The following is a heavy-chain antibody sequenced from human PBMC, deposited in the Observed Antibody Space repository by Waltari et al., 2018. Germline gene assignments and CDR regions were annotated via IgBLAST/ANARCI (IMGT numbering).Heavy chain of an antibody. Sequence: EVQLLESGGGLVQPGGSLRLSCAASGFTFSRYDMSWVRQAPGKGLDWVSTMSGSGTYTYHADSVKGRFTISRDNSKNTLYLQMNSLRAEDTAVYYCVKTVRTTIYFDYWGQGTLVTVSS. D-gene: IGHD1-26*01. CDR1: GFTFSRYD. V-gene: IGHV3-23*01. CDR2: MSGSGTYT. CDR3: VKTVRTTIYFDY. J-gene: IGHJ4*02.